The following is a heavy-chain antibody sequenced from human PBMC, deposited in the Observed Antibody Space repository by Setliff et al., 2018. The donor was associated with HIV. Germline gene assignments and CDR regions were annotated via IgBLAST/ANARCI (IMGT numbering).Heavy chain of an antibody. J-gene: IGHJ3*02. Sequence: GGSLRLSCAASGFTFSSYAMHWVRQAPGKGLEWVAVISYDGSNTYYADSVKGRFTISRDNSKNTLYLQMNSLRAEDTTVYYCARDGGRGYDSSGVFDIWGQGTMVTVSS. D-gene: IGHD3-22*01. CDR3: ARDGGRGYDSSGVFDI. CDR2: ISYDGSNT. CDR1: GFTFSSYA. V-gene: IGHV3-30*01.